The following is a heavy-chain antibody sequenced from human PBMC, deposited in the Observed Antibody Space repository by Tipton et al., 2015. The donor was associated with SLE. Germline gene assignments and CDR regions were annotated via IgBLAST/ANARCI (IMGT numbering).Heavy chain of an antibody. D-gene: IGHD6-19*01. CDR3: ARGWLAPIFSY. J-gene: IGHJ4*02. Sequence: TLSLTCTVSGGSISGQSYYWAWIRQPAGKRLEWIGRIYPSGNTNYNPSLNSRVTISIDTSKNQFSLRLSSVTAADTAVYFCARGWLAPIFSYWGQGTLVTVSS. V-gene: IGHV4-61*02. CDR2: IYPSGNT. CDR1: GGSISGQSYY.